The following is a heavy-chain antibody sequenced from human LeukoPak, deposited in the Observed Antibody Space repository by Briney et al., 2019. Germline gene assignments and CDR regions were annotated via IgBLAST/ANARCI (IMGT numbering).Heavy chain of an antibody. J-gene: IGHJ4*02. CDR1: GFTFSSYW. Sequence: GGSLRLSCAASGFTFSSYWMSWVRQAPGKGLEWVANIKQDGSEKYYVDSVKGRFTISRDNAKNSLYLQMNSLRAEDTAVYYCARGPSAIFYSGYDLFFDYWGQGTLVTVSS. D-gene: IGHD5-12*01. CDR3: ARGPSAIFYSGYDLFFDY. V-gene: IGHV3-7*01. CDR2: IKQDGSEK.